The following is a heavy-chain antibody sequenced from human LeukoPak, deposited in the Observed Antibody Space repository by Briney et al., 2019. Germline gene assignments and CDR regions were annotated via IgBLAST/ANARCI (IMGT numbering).Heavy chain of an antibody. J-gene: IGHJ6*02. D-gene: IGHD3-10*01. V-gene: IGHV3-30*18. CDR2: ISYDGSNK. Sequence: PGRSLRLSCAASGFTFSSYGMHWVRRAPGKGLEWVAVISYDGSNKYYADSVKGRFTISRDNSKNTLYLQMNSLRAEDTAVYYCAKAGPITMVRGVKNYYYGMDVWGQGTTVTVSS. CDR1: GFTFSSYG. CDR3: AKAGPITMVRGVKNYYYGMDV.